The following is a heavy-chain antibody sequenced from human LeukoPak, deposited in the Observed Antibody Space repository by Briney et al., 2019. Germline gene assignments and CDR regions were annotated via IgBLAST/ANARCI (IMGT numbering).Heavy chain of an antibody. D-gene: IGHD4-17*01. V-gene: IGHV4-4*02. CDR2: IYHSGST. J-gene: IGHJ5*02. Sequence: KPSGTLSLTCAVSGGSISSPNWWSWARQPPEKGLEWIGEIYHSGSTIYNPSLKSRVTISVDKSKNQFSLKLSSVTAADTAVYYCATRLTNGDSFDPWGQGILVTVSS. CDR3: ATRLTNGDSFDP. CDR1: GGSISSPNW.